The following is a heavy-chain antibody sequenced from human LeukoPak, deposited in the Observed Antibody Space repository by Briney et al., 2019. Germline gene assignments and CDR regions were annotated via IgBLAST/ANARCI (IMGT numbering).Heavy chain of an antibody. J-gene: IGHJ3*02. CDR3: ARGPYSYDSSGAFDI. CDR1: GGSFSGYY. D-gene: IGHD3-22*01. V-gene: IGHV4-4*07. Sequence: SETLSLTCDVSGGSFSGYYWSWLRQPAGKGLEWIGRISSSGSTNYNPSLKSRVTISVDTSKNQFSLKLSSVTAADTAVYFCARGPYSYDSSGAFDICGQGTMVTVSS. CDR2: ISSSGST.